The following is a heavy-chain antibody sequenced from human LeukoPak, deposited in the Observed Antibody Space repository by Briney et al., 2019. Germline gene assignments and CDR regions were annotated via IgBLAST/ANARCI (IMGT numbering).Heavy chain of an antibody. D-gene: IGHD4-11*01. CDR3: ARDAQRGFDYSNSLEY. V-gene: IGHV3-33*01. J-gene: IGHJ4*01. CDR2: IWSDGSNR. Sequence: RSLRLSCAASGFIFSHYGMHWVRQAPGKGLEWVAVIWSDGSNRFYADSVKGRFTISRDNSQKTLFLQMNSLRAEDTAIYYCARDAQRGFDYSNSLEYWGHGTLVTVSS. CDR1: GFIFSHYG.